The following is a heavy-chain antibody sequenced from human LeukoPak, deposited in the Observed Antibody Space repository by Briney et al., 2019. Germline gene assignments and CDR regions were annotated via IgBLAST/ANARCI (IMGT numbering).Heavy chain of an antibody. J-gene: IGHJ4*02. CDR3: ARGERLGPDF. CDR2: IHYSGSS. V-gene: IGHV4-59*01. CDR1: GGSFSGYY. Sequence: SETLSLTCAVYGGSFSGYYWTWIRQPPGKGLEWIGYIHYSGSSNYNPSLQSRVTISVDTSRGHFSLKLSSAIAADTAVYYCARGERLGPDFWGQGTLVTVSS. D-gene: IGHD1-1*01.